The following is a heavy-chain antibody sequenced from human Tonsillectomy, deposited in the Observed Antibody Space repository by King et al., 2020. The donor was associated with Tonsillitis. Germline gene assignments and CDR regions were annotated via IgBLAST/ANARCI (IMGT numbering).Heavy chain of an antibody. Sequence: LQLQESGPGVVKPSETLSLTCTVSGGSISSSDHYWAWIRQPPGKGLEWIGYMYSSWTCFYNPSLKSRITISGGTSENRFSLKLSSVTAADTAVYFCARYVSGTFDYWGQGALVTVSS. CDR1: GGSISSSDHY. V-gene: IGHV4-39*01. J-gene: IGHJ4*02. CDR3: ARYVSGTFDY. CDR2: MYSSWTC. D-gene: IGHD1-26*01.